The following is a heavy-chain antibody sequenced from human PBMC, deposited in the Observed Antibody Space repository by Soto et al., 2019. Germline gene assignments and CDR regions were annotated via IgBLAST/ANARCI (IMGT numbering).Heavy chain of an antibody. D-gene: IGHD6-19*01. CDR2: ISYDGSNK. J-gene: IGHJ3*02. CDR1: GFTFSSYA. Sequence: GGSLRLSCAASGFTFSSYAMHWVRQAPGKGLEWVAVISYDGSNKYYADSVKGRFTISRDNSKNTLYLQMNSLRAEDTAVYYCARDLAVAVTDAFDIWGQGTMVTVSS. CDR3: ARDLAVAVTDAFDI. V-gene: IGHV3-30-3*01.